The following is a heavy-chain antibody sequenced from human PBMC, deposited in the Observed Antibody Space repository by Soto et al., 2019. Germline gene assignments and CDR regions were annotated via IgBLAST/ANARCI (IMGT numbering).Heavy chain of an antibody. CDR2: IYHSGST. CDR3: AGGFGSGHYDY. V-gene: IGHV4-4*02. Sequence: SETLSLTCDVSGVSSSSSSWWSWVRQPPGKGLEWVGEIYHSGSTNYNPSLKSRVTISVDKSKNQFSLRLTSVTAADTAVYYCAGGFGSGHYDYWGQGSLVTVSS. CDR1: GVSSSSSSW. J-gene: IGHJ4*02. D-gene: IGHD3-10*01.